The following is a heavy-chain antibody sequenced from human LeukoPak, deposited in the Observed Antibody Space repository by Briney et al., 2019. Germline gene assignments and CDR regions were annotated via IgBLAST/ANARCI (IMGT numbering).Heavy chain of an antibody. J-gene: IGHJ6*02. CDR3: ASGRRLDVYYYYYYGMDV. D-gene: IGHD3/OR15-3a*01. CDR2: INHSGST. CDR1: GGSFSGYY. V-gene: IGHV4-34*01. Sequence: SETLSLTCAVYGGSFSGYYWSWIRQPPGKGLEWIGDINHSGSTNYNPSLKSRVTISVDTSKNQFSLKLSSVTAADTAVYYCASGRRLDVYYYYYYGMDVWGQGTTVTVSS.